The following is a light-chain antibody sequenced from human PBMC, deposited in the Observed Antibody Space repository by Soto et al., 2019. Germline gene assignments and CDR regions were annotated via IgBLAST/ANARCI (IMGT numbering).Light chain of an antibody. CDR1: SSDIGADDF. J-gene: IGLJ1*01. CDR3: SSYAGSYTPYV. Sequence: QSALTQPASVSGSPGQSITISCTGTSSDIGADDFVSWYQHHPDKTPKLIIFEVTYRPTGISHRFSASKSGNTASLTISGLEAEDEAFYYCSSYAGSYTPYVFGTGTKLTVL. CDR2: EVT. V-gene: IGLV2-14*01.